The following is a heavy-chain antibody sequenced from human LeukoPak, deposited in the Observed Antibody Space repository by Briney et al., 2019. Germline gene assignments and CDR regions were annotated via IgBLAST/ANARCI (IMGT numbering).Heavy chain of an antibody. CDR1: GYTFTGYY. CDR3: ARDLLPVDTAMVRAFDI. V-gene: IGHV1-2*02. Sequence: GASLKVSCKASGYTFTGYYMHWVRQAPGQGLEWMGWINPNSGGTNYAQKFQGRVTMTRDTSISTAYMELSRLRSDDTAVYYCARDLLPVDTAMVRAFDIWGQGTMVTVSS. CDR2: INPNSGGT. D-gene: IGHD5-18*01. J-gene: IGHJ3*02.